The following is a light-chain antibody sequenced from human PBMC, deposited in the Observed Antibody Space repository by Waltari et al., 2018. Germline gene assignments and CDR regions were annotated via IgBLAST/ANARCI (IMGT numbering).Light chain of an antibody. V-gene: IGKV3-15*01. CDR1: QSISRN. CDR3: QQYNNWRT. CDR2: GAS. J-gene: IGKJ2*01. Sequence: EILMTQSPPTLSVSPGERATLSSRASQSISRNLAWYQQKPGQAPRLLIYGASTRATGIPARFSGSGSGTEFTLTISSLQSEDFAIYYCQQYNNWRTFGQGTKLEI.